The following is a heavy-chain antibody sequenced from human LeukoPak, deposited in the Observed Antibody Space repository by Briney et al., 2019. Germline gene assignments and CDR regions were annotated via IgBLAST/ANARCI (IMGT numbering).Heavy chain of an antibody. V-gene: IGHV3-23*01. CDR3: ATGKYYDFWSGYYTLDY. CDR2: ISGSGGST. Sequence: GSLRLSCAASGFTFSSYVMSWVRQAPGKGLEWVSAISGSGGSTYYADSVKGRFTISRDNSKNTLYLQMNSLRAEDTAVYYCATGKYYDFWSGYYTLDYWGQGTLVAVSS. J-gene: IGHJ4*02. CDR1: GFTFSSYV. D-gene: IGHD3-3*01.